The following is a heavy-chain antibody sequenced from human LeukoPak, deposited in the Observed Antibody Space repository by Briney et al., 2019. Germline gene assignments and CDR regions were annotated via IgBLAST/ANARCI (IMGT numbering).Heavy chain of an antibody. Sequence: TGGSLRLSCAASGFTVSSHWMNWVRQAPEKGLVGVSHINADGSATYYAASVKGRSTISRDNAKNTLYLQMHSLTAEDTGVYYCVRGALRDCSYTSCTRGNWFDPWGQGTLVTVSS. V-gene: IGHV3-74*01. CDR1: GFTVSSHW. CDR3: VRGALRDCSYTSCTRGNWFDP. CDR2: INADGSAT. D-gene: IGHD2-2*01. J-gene: IGHJ5*02.